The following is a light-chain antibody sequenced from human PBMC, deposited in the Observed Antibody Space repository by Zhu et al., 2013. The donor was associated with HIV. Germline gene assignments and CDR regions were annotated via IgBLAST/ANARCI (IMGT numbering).Light chain of an antibody. V-gene: IGLV2-23*02. J-gene: IGLJ2*01. CDR2: EVT. CDR3: SSYAGSNNVV. Sequence: QSALTQPASVSGSPGQSITISCTGTSSDVGSYNLVSWYQQHPGKAPKLMIYEVTKRPSGVSNRFSGSKSGNTASLTVSGLQAEDEADYYCSSYAGSNNVVFGGGTKLTVL. CDR1: SSDVGSYNL.